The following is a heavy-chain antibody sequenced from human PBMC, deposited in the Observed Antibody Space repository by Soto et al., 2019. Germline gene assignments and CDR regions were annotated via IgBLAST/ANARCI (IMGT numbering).Heavy chain of an antibody. CDR3: ARSRGWTIDY. CDR1: RFTFSSYW. V-gene: IGHV3-7*01. CDR2: IKQDGSEK. D-gene: IGHD6-19*01. Sequence: GGSLRLSCAASRFTFSSYWMNWVRQAPGKGLEWVANIKQDGSEKNYVDSVKGRFTISRDNGKDSLFLQMNSLRAEDTAVYYCARSRGWTIDYWGQGTLVTVSS. J-gene: IGHJ4*02.